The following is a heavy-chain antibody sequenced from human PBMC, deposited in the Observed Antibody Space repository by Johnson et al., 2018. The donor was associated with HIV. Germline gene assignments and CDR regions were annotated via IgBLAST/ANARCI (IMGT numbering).Heavy chain of an antibody. J-gene: IGHJ3*02. CDR2: ISWNSGNI. Sequence: LVESGGGLVQPGRSLRLSCAASGFTFDDYAMHWVRQAPGKGLEWVSGISWNSGNIGYADSVKGRFTISRDNAKNSLYLQMNSLRAEDTALYYCAKDLDDSSGYYRPELAFDIWGQGTMVTVSS. D-gene: IGHD3-22*01. CDR1: GFTFDDYA. CDR3: AKDLDDSSGYYRPELAFDI. V-gene: IGHV3-9*01.